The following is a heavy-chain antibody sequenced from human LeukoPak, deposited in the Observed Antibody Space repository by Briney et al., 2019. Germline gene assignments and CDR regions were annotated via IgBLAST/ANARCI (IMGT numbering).Heavy chain of an antibody. J-gene: IGHJ4*02. CDR2: ISSSSSYI. CDR1: GFTFSSYS. D-gene: IGHD6-19*01. V-gene: IGHV3-21*01. CDR3: ARVAVVAGRTNAYYFDY. Sequence: PGGSLRLSCAASGFTFSSYSMNWVRQAPGKGLEWVSSISSSSSYIYYADSVKGRFTISRDNAKNSLYLQMNSLRAEDTAVYYCARVAVVAGRTNAYYFDYWGQGTLVTVSS.